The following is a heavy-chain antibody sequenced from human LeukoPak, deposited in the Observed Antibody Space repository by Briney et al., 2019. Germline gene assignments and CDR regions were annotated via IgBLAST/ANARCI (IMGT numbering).Heavy chain of an antibody. V-gene: IGHV3-21*01. Sequence: GGSLRLSCAASGFTFSSYSMNWVRQAPGKGLEWVSSISSSSSYIYYADSVKGRFTISRDNAKNSLYLQMNSLRAEDTAVYYCARADYDILTGYFILFDYWGQGTLVTVSS. CDR2: ISSSSSYI. J-gene: IGHJ4*02. D-gene: IGHD3-9*01. CDR3: ARADYDILTGYFILFDY. CDR1: GFTFSSYS.